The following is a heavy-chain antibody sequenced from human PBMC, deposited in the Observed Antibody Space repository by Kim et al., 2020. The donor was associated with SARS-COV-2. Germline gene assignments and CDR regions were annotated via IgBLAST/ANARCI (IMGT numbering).Heavy chain of an antibody. D-gene: IGHD3-3*01. CDR1: GGSISSYY. V-gene: IGHV4-59*01. J-gene: IGHJ6*01. CDR2: IYYSGST. CDR3: ARMYYDFWSGYYSYYGMDV. Sequence: SETLSLTCTVSGGSISSYYWSWIRQPPGKGLEWIGYIYYSGSTNYNPSLKSRVTISVDTSKNQFSLKLSSVTAADTAVYYCARMYYDFWSGYYSYYGMDV.